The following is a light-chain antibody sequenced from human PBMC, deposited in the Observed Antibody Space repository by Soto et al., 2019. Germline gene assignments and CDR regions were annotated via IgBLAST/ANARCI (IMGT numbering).Light chain of an antibody. Sequence: QSALTQPASVSGSPGQSITISCTGTSSDVGGYNYVSWYQQHPGKAPKLMIYEVSNRPSGVSNRFSGSKSGNTASLPISGLQAEDEADYYCSSYPSSSTLGVFGGGTPLTVL. CDR1: SSDVGGYNY. CDR3: SSYPSSSTLGV. J-gene: IGLJ2*01. V-gene: IGLV2-14*01. CDR2: EVS.